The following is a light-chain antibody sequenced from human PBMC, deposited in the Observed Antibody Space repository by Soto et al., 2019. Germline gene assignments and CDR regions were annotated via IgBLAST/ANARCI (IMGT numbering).Light chain of an antibody. CDR1: QSVSSN. V-gene: IGKV3-15*01. CDR2: RAS. CDR3: QQYNNWWT. Sequence: EIVMTQSPATVAVSPGERVTLSCRTSQSVSSNLAWFQQKPGQAPSLLIYRASTRVTGVPARFSGSGSGTEFTLTISSLQSEDFAVYYCQQYNNWWTFGQGTKVEIK. J-gene: IGKJ1*01.